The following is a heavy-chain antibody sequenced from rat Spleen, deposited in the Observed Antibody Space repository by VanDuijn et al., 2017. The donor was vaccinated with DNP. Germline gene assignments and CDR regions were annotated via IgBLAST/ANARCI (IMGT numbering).Heavy chain of an antibody. J-gene: IGHJ4*01. CDR1: GFTFSSFP. CDR3: ERVQLGYYAMDA. V-gene: IGHV5-46*01. CDR2: ISNTGDST. Sequence: EVQLVESGGGSVQPGRSMKLSCAASGFTFSSFPMAWVRQAPTKGLDWVATISNTGDSTYYRDSVRGRFTISRDNGESSLYLRMNSLWFEDTAAYYSERVQLGYYAMDAWGQGTSVTVSS. D-gene: IGHD5-1*01.